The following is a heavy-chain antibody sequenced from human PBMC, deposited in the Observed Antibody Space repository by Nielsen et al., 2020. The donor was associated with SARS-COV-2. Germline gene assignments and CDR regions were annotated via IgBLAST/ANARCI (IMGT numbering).Heavy chain of an antibody. D-gene: IGHD3-16*01. Sequence: SETLSLTCSVSGGSIINHYWSWIRQPPGKGLEWIGSMSYSGTTSYNPSLKSRVTISADASKNKLSLSLTSVTAADTAVYYCATFVCAYDCFSSWFDPWGQGTLVTVSS. CDR1: GGSIINHY. CDR3: ATFVCAYDCFSSWFDP. J-gene: IGHJ5*02. V-gene: IGHV4-59*11. CDR2: MSYSGTT.